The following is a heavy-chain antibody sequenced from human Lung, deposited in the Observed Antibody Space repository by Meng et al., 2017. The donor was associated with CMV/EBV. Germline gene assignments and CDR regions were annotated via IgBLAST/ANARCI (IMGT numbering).Heavy chain of an antibody. CDR1: GFTFINYW. D-gene: IGHD6-25*01. V-gene: IGHV3-7*01. Sequence: ETLSLXCAASGFTFINYWMSWVRQAPGKGLEWVANIKEDGSDKYYVDSVKGRFTISRDNAKNSLYLQMNSLRAEDTAVYYCARDRAANSFDPWGQGTLVTVSS. CDR3: ARDRAANSFDP. J-gene: IGHJ5*02. CDR2: IKEDGSDK.